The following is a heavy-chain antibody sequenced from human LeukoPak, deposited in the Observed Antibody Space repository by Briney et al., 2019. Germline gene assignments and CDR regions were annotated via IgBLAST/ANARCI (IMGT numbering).Heavy chain of an antibody. CDR3: ARGGAYGDLTQPFDH. D-gene: IGHD4-17*01. CDR2: ISSSSSYI. J-gene: IGHJ4*02. V-gene: IGHV3-21*01. Sequence: GGSLRLSCAASGFTFSTYSINWVRQAPGKGLEWVSSISSSSSYIYYADSVKGRFTVSRDNAKISLFLLMNSLRAEDTAVYYCARGGAYGDLTQPFDHWGQGTLVTVSS. CDR1: GFTFSTYS.